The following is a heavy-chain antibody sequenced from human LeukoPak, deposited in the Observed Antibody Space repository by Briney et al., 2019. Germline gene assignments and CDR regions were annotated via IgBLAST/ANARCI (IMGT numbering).Heavy chain of an antibody. CDR1: GFTFSSYA. CDR3: AKEKWFGELEVYYYGMDV. J-gene: IGHJ6*02. Sequence: GGSLRLSCAASGFTFSSYAMSWVRQAPGKGLEWVSAISGSGGSTYYADSVKGRFTISRDSSKNTLYLQMNSLRAEDTAVYYCAKEKWFGELEVYYYGMDVWGQGTTVTVSS. V-gene: IGHV3-23*01. D-gene: IGHD3-10*01. CDR2: ISGSGGST.